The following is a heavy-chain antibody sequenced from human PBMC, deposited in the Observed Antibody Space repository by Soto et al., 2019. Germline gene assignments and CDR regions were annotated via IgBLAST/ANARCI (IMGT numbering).Heavy chain of an antibody. CDR3: ARGSYGSGSYFQAYFDF. Sequence: SETLSLTCSVSGGSISNTGYYWSWIRQHPGKGLEWIGYIYNSGSTKYNPSLQGRLSVFIDTSKNQFSLRLKSLTAADTAVYYCARGSYGSGSYFQAYFDFWGQGTLVTVSS. J-gene: IGHJ4*02. V-gene: IGHV4-31*03. CDR2: IYNSGST. CDR1: GGSISNTGYY. D-gene: IGHD3-10*01.